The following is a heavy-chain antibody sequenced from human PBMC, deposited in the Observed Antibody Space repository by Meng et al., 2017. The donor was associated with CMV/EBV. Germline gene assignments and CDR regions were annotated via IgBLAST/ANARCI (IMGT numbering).Heavy chain of an antibody. D-gene: IGHD2-8*01. CDR1: GITFSYYE. CDR3: ARDRRVVLRGYASHGPKGMDV. CDR2: ISSSGSTI. J-gene: IGHJ6*02. V-gene: IGHV3-48*03. Sequence: SCAASGITFSYYEMNWVRPAPGEGLEWVSYISSSGSTIYYADSVKGRFTISRDNAKNSLYLQMNSLRAEDTAVYYCARDRRVVLRGYASHGPKGMDVWGQGTTVTVSS.